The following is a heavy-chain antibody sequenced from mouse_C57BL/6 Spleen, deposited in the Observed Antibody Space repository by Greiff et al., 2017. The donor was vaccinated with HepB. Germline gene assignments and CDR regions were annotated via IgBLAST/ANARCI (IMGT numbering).Heavy chain of an antibody. J-gene: IGHJ2*01. CDR1: GYTFTSYW. Sequence: QVQLQQPGAELVRPGTSVKLSCKASGYTFTSYWMHWVKQRPGKGLEWIGRIYPGDGDTNYNGKFKGKATLTADKSSSTAYMQLSSLTSEDSAVYFCARHWDFDYWGQGTTLTVSS. CDR2: IYPGDGDT. V-gene: IGHV1-82*01. CDR3: ARHWDFDY.